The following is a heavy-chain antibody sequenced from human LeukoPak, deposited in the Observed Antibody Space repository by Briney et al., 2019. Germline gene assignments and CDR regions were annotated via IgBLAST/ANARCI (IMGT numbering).Heavy chain of an antibody. CDR1: GGSISSGGYY. J-gene: IGHJ4*02. V-gene: IGHV4-31*03. D-gene: IGHD2-21*02. Sequence: PSETLSLTCTVSGGSISSGGYYWSWIRQHPGKGLEWIGYIYYSGSTYYDPSLKSRVTISVDTSKNQFSLKLSSVTAADTAVYYCARDAGDCGGDCFDFHYFDYWGQGTLVTVSS. CDR2: IYYSGST. CDR3: ARDAGDCGGDCFDFHYFDY.